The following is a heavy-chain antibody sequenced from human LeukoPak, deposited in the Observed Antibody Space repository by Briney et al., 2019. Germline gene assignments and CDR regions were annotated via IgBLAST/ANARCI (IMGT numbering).Heavy chain of an antibody. J-gene: IGHJ6*02. CDR2: MNPNSGNT. V-gene: IGHV1-8*01. D-gene: IGHD6-13*01. CDR3: ASSAGTSHGMDV. CDR1: GCTFTSYD. Sequence: ASVKVSCKASGCTFTSYDINWVRQATGQGLEWMGWMNPNSGNTGYAQKFQGRVTMTRNTSISTAYMELSSLRSEDTAVYYCASSAGTSHGMDVWGQGTTVTVSS.